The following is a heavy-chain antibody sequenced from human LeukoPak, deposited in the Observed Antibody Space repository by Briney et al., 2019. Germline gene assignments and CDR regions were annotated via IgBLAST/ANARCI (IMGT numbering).Heavy chain of an antibody. CDR2: VNHSGST. J-gene: IGHJ4*02. CDR1: GYSISSYNY. CDR3: ARAPRDSSSSNYMRRFDY. D-gene: IGHD3-22*01. V-gene: IGHV4-38-2*01. Sequence: SETLSLTCAVSGYSISSYNYWVWIRQPPGQRLEWTGGVNHSGSTYYNPSLKSRVTMSVDTSKNQFSLKLSSVTAADTAVYYCARAPRDSSSSNYMRRFDYWGQGTLVTVSS.